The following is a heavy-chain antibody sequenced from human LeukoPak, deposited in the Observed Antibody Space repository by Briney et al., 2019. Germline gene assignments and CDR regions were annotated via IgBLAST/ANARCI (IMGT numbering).Heavy chain of an antibody. CDR1: GFTFSNNG. D-gene: IGHD3-16*01. J-gene: IGHJ4*02. CDR2: IPNSGGST. V-gene: IGHV3-23*01. CDR3: AKDPQGD. Sequence: GGSLRLSCAASGFTFSNNGMSWVRQAPGKGLEWVSLIPNSGGSTYYAASVKGRFTISRDNSRNTLYLQMNSLRVDDTAVYYCAKDPQGDWGQGTLVTVSS.